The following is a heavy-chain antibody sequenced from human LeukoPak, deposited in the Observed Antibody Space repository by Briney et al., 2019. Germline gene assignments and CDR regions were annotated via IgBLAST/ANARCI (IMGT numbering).Heavy chain of an antibody. D-gene: IGHD3-3*01. V-gene: IGHV3-33*01. CDR3: AREEAFQLEASLDQ. CDR1: GFPLGAFG. Sequence: PGGSRDPPCAPAGFPLGAFGMPWVRQAPGKGWEGGALIWKDGSDEFYADSVKGRFTISRDNSRNTLSLQMNSLRGEDTAVYYCAREEAFQLEASLDQWGQGTLVTVSS. J-gene: IGHJ4*02. CDR2: IWKDGSDE.